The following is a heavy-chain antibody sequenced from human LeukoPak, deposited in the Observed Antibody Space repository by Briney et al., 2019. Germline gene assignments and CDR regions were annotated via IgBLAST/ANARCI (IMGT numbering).Heavy chain of an antibody. V-gene: IGHV3-7*01. CDR3: ARSSERKYYFDY. D-gene: IGHD3-22*01. J-gene: IGHJ4*02. CDR2: IKEDGSET. Sequence: GGSLRLSCAASGFTFSNYWMSWVRLAPGKGLEWVASIKEDGSETHYVDSVKGRFTISRDHAKKSLYLQMNSLRADDTAVYYCARSSERKYYFDYWGQGTLVTVSS. CDR1: GFTFSNYW.